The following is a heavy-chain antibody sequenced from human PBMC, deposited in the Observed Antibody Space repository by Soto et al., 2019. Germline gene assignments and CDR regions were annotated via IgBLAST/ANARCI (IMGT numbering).Heavy chain of an antibody. J-gene: IGHJ3*01. CDR2: INPANGVA. V-gene: IGHV1-46*01. D-gene: IGHD1-1*01. CDR3: ARGGGVGLDGSAAFDF. Sequence: QVHLVQSGAEVKKPGASMKVSCTASGYTLTSHHVHWVRQAPGRRLEWMGSINPANGVAQYTARFQGRVIMTRDTSTSTVYMELRGLTSEDTAIFYCARGGGVGLDGSAAFDFWGQGTMVTVSS. CDR1: GYTLTSHH.